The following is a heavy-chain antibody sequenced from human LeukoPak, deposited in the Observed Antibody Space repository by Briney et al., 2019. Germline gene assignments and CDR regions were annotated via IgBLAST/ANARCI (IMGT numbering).Heavy chain of an antibody. D-gene: IGHD2-2*01. Sequence: SQTLSLTCAISGDSVSSNSAAWDWIRQSPSRGLEWLGRTYYRPKWYNDYAVSVKSRITINPDTSKNQFSLQLNSVTPEDTGVYYCARGVISSVVVPAARGFDYWGQGTLVTVSS. V-gene: IGHV6-1*01. CDR3: ARGVISSVVVPAARGFDY. J-gene: IGHJ4*02. CDR2: TYYRPKWYN. CDR1: GDSVSSNSAA.